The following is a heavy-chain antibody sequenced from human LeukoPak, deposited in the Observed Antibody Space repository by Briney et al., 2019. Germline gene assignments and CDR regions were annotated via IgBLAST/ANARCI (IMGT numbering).Heavy chain of an antibody. Sequence: PSETLSLTCAVSGGSISSGGYSWSWIRQPPGKGLEWIGYIYHSGSTYYNPSLKSRVTISVDTSKNQFSLKLSSVTAADTAVYYCARGRHGYNRRFDYWGQGTLVTVSS. D-gene: IGHD5-24*01. V-gene: IGHV4-30-2*01. CDR2: IYHSGST. CDR3: ARGRHGYNRRFDY. J-gene: IGHJ4*02. CDR1: GGSISSGGYS.